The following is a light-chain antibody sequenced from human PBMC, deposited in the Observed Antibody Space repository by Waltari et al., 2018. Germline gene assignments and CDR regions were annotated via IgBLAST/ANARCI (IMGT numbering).Light chain of an antibody. Sequence: QSALPQPPSASGSPGQSVPIPCTGPSSDVGDYNYLSRYQQHPGKAPKLMIFEVSKRPSGVPDRFSGSKSGNTASLTVSGLQAEDEADYYCSSYAGSNNVVFGGGTKLTVL. CDR2: EVS. V-gene: IGLV2-8*01. CDR3: SSYAGSNNVV. J-gene: IGLJ2*01. CDR1: SSDVGDYNY.